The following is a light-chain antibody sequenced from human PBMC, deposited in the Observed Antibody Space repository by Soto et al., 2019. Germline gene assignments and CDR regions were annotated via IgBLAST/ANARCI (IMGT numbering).Light chain of an antibody. Sequence: DIQMTQSPSTLSASVGDRVTITCRASQSISSWLAWYQQKPGKAPKLLIYKTSNLESGVPSRFSGSGSGTEFSLTISSLQPDDCATYYCQQYKSFSLTFGGGTRVEV. CDR2: KTS. V-gene: IGKV1-5*03. CDR1: QSISSW. CDR3: QQYKSFSLT. J-gene: IGKJ4*01.